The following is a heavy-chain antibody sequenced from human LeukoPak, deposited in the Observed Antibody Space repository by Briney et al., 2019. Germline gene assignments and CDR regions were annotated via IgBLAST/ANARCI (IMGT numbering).Heavy chain of an antibody. J-gene: IGHJ4*02. V-gene: IGHV3-30-3*01. CDR2: ISYDGSNK. Sequence: GRSLRLSCVASGFTFSSYAMHWVRQAPGKGLEWVAVISYDGSNKYYADSVKGRFTISRDNSKNTLYLQMNSLRAEDTAVYYCASGRHSSGWTHYFDYWGQGTLVTVSS. CDR1: GFTFSSYA. D-gene: IGHD3-22*01. CDR3: ASGRHSSGWTHYFDY.